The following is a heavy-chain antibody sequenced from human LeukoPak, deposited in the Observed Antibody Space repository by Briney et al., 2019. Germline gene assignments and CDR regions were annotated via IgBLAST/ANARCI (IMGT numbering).Heavy chain of an antibody. CDR3: ARVGPYYYDSSGYYRGNDAFDI. Sequence: ASVKVSCKASGYTFTSYAMNWARQAPGQGREWRGWINTKTVNPTYAQGFTGRVVFSLDTSVSTAYLQISSLKAEDTAVYYCARVGPYYYDSSGYYRGNDAFDIWGQGTMVTVSS. J-gene: IGHJ3*02. CDR2: INTKTVNP. D-gene: IGHD3-22*01. V-gene: IGHV7-4-1*02. CDR1: GYTFTSYA.